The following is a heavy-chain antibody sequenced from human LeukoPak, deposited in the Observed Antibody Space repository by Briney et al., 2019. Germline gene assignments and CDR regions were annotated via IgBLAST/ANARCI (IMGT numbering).Heavy chain of an antibody. J-gene: IGHJ2*01. V-gene: IGHV4-39*01. CDR2: IYHSGTT. Sequence: TSETLSLTCTVSGGSISIGSYYWGWIRQPPGKGLEWIGSIYHSGTTYYNPSLKSRVTISVDTSKNQFSLKLSSVTAADTSVYYCARHVGSSGWYWYFDLWGRGALVTVSS. D-gene: IGHD6-19*01. CDR1: GGSISIGSYY. CDR3: ARHVGSSGWYWYFDL.